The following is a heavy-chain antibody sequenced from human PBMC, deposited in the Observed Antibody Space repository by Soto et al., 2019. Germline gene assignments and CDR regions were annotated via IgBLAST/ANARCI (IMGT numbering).Heavy chain of an antibody. D-gene: IGHD3-3*01. Sequence: ASVKVSCKASGYTFTSYGISWVRQAPGQRLEWMGWISAYNGNTNYAQKLQGRVTMTTDTSTSTAYMERRSLRSDDTAVYYCAREKENYDFWSGYYNWFDPWGQGTLVTVSS. CDR1: GYTFTSYG. J-gene: IGHJ5*02. CDR3: AREKENYDFWSGYYNWFDP. CDR2: ISAYNGNT. V-gene: IGHV1-18*01.